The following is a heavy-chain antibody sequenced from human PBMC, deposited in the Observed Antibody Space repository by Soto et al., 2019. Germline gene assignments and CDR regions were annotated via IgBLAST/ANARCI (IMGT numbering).Heavy chain of an antibody. J-gene: IGHJ6*02. CDR1: GFSLSTGGMG. CDR2: IYWDDDK. Sequence: QITLKESGPTLVKPTQTLTLTCTFSGFSLSTGGMGVGWIRQPPGKALEWLALIYWDDDKRYSPSLKSRLTITKDPSKNRVVLTMTNMDHVDTGTYYCVHSRCGGDCLRSYASHYYYGMDVWGQGTTVTVSS. V-gene: IGHV2-5*02. D-gene: IGHD2-21*02. CDR3: VHSRCGGDCLRSYASHYYYGMDV.